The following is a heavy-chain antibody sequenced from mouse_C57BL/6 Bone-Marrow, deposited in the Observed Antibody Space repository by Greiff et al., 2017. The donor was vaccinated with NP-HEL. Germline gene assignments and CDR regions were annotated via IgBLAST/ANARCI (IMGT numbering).Heavy chain of an antibody. CDR3: ARESRQLRPYYFDY. J-gene: IGHJ2*01. D-gene: IGHD3-2*02. CDR2: IYPRDGST. V-gene: IGHV1-78*01. Sequence: LVESDAELVKPGASVKISCKVSGYTFTDHTIHWMKQRPEQGLEWIGYIYPRDGSTKYNEKFKGKATLTADKSSSTAYMQLNSLTSEDSAVYFCARESRQLRPYYFDYWGQGTTLTVSS. CDR1: GYTFTDHT.